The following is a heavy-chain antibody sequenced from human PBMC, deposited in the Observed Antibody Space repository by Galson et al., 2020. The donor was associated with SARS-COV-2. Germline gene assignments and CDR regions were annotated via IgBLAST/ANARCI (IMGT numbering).Heavy chain of an antibody. J-gene: IGHJ4*02. D-gene: IGHD3-22*01. Sequence: SETLSLTCTVSGGSIRRSSFYWDWIRLPPGKGLEWIGSIYYSGSTYYNPSLKSRVTISVDTSKNQFSLKLSSVTAADTAVYYCARDGRNYYDSSGYSNFDYWGQGTLVTVSS. V-gene: IGHV4-39*07. CDR2: IYYSGST. CDR1: GGSIRRSSFY. CDR3: ARDGRNYYDSSGYSNFDY.